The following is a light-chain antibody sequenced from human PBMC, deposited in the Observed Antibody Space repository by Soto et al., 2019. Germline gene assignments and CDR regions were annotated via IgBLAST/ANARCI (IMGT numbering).Light chain of an antibody. CDR2: RVS. J-gene: IGKJ4*01. Sequence: ETVLTQSPATLSLSPGDSATLSCRASQSVSRFFAWYQQKPGQAPRLLFYRVSNRATGVPPRFSASGSGTDFTLSISSLEPEDFAVYYCQQRFTWPLTFGGGTKVDIK. V-gene: IGKV3-11*01. CDR3: QQRFTWPLT. CDR1: QSVSRF.